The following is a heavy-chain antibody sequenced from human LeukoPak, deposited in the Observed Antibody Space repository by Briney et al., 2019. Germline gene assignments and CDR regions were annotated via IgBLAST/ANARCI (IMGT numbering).Heavy chain of an antibody. V-gene: IGHV1-2*02. D-gene: IGHD3-22*01. CDR2: INPNSVGT. CDR3: ARDRVYYYDSSGFDY. J-gene: IGHJ4*02. CDR1: GYTFTGYY. Sequence: ASVKVSCKASGYTFTGYYMHWVRQAPGQGLEWMGWINPNSVGTNYAQKFQGRVTMTRDTSISTAYMELSRLRSDDTAVYYCARDRVYYYDSSGFDYWGQGTLVTVSS.